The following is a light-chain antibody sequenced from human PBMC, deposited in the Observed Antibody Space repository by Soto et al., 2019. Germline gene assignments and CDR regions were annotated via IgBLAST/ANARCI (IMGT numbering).Light chain of an antibody. J-gene: IGKJ5*01. CDR1: QSVGRY. Sequence: EIVLTQSPATLSLSPGERATLSCRASQSVGRYLAWYQQKPGQAPRLLIYDASNRATGIPDRFSGSGLGTDFTLTISSLEPEDFVVYYCQQRSNWPPITFGQGTRLEIK. CDR3: QQRSNWPPIT. V-gene: IGKV3-11*01. CDR2: DAS.